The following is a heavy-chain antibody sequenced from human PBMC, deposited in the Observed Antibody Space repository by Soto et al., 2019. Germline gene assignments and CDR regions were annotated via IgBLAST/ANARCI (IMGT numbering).Heavy chain of an antibody. V-gene: IGHV3-30*04. Sequence: QVQLVESGGGVVQPGRSLRLSCAASGFTFSSYPMHWVRQAPGKGLEWVAVISYDGRHKYYTDSVKGRFTISRDDSKNAVYLQMTSLSAEDTAVYFCVKGENWEQLLYWGQGTLVTVSS. J-gene: IGHJ4*02. CDR1: GFTFSSYP. CDR2: ISYDGRHK. CDR3: VKGENWEQLLY. D-gene: IGHD1-26*01.